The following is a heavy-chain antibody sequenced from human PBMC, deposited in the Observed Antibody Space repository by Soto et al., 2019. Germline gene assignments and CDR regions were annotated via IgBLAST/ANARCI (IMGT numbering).Heavy chain of an antibody. Sequence: QVQLVESGGGVVQPGRSLRLSCAASGFTFSSYAMHWVRQAPGEGLEWVGVISYDGGNKYYADSVKGGFTISRDNSENTRCLQKNSPGAEDTSLYYGPGRHTANGIHFTYWGQGTLVPTSS. CDR2: ISYDGGNK. CDR3: PGRHTANGIHFTY. D-gene: IGHD3-10*01. V-gene: IGHV3-30-3*01. J-gene: IGHJ4*02. CDR1: GFTFSSYA.